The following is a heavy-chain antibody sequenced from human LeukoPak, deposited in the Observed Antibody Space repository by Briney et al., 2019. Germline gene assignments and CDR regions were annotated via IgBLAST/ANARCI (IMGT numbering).Heavy chain of an antibody. CDR2: ISAYNGNT. D-gene: IGHD3-10*01. J-gene: IGHJ4*02. V-gene: IGHV1-18*01. CDR1: GYTFTSYG. CDR3: AREAYGSGSYYPSH. Sequence: ASVKVSCKASGYTFTSYGISWVRQAPGQGLEWMGWISAYNGNTNYAQKLQGRVTMTTDTSTSTAYMELRSLRPDDTAVYYCAREAYGSGSYYPSHWGQGTLVTVSS.